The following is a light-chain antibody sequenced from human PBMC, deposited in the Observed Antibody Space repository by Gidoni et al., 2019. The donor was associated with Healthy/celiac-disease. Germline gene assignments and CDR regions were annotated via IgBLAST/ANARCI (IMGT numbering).Light chain of an antibody. Sequence: DIQMTQSPSTLSASVGDRVTITCLASQSISSWLAWYQQKPGKAPKLLIYKASSLESGVPSRFIGSGSGTEFTLTISSLQPDDFATYYCQQYNSYSRTFGQGTKVEIK. V-gene: IGKV1-5*03. CDR2: KAS. CDR3: QQYNSYSRT. J-gene: IGKJ1*01. CDR1: QSISSW.